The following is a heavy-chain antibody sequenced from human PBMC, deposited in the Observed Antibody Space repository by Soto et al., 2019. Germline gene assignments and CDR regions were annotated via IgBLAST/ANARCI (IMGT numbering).Heavy chain of an antibody. J-gene: IGHJ4*02. CDR3: AKSRAVTGPLDY. CDR1: GFTFDDYA. CDR2: ISWNSGSI. D-gene: IGHD6-19*01. V-gene: IGHV3-9*01. Sequence: GGSLRLSCAASGFTFDDYAMHWVRQAPGKGLEWVSGISWNSGSIGYADSVKGRFTISRDNAKNSLYLQMNSLRAEDTALYYCAKSRAVTGPLDYWGQGTLVTVSS.